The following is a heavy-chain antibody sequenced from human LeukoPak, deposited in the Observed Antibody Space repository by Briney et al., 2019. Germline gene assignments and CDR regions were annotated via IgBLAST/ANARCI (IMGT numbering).Heavy chain of an antibody. D-gene: IGHD1-1*01. CDR3: ARQRAIQLERRGTIYTYYYAMDV. V-gene: IGHV3-7*01. Sequence: GGSLRLSCAASGFTFSTYWMTWVRQAPGKGLEWVANINQDGSEKHYVDSVKGRFTFSRDNAKNSLYLQMNSLRAEDTALYYCARQRAIQLERRGTIYTYYYAMDVWGQGTTVTVSS. CDR1: GFTFSTYW. J-gene: IGHJ6*02. CDR2: INQDGSEK.